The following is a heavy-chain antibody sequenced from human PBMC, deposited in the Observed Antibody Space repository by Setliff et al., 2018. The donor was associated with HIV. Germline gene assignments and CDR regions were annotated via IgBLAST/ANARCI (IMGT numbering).Heavy chain of an antibody. Sequence: KPSETLSLTCSVSGDSISSSSYYWGWIRQPPGKGLEWIGSIYYSGSTYYNPSLNSRVTISVDASKNQFSLKLSSVTAADTAVYYCASLPPLYDSSGYYSDYWGQGTLVTVSS. V-gene: IGHV4-39*01. D-gene: IGHD3-22*01. CDR2: IYYSGST. CDR1: GDSISSSSYY. J-gene: IGHJ4*02. CDR3: ASLPPLYDSSGYYSDY.